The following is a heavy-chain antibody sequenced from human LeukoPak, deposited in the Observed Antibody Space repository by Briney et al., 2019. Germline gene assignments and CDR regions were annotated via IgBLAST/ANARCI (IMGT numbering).Heavy chain of an antibody. CDR2: IYYSGST. CDR3: ARALWFGEFDP. J-gene: IGHJ5*02. D-gene: IGHD3-10*01. CDR1: GGSISSYY. Sequence: SETLSLTCTVSGGSISSYYWSWIRQPPGKGLEWIGYIYYSGSTNYNPSLKSRVAISVDTSKNQFSLKLSSVTAADTAVYYCARALWFGEFDPWGQGTLVTVSS. V-gene: IGHV4-59*01.